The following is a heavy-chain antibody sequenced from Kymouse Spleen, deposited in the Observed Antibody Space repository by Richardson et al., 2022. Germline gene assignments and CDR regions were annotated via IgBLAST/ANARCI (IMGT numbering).Heavy chain of an antibody. CDR3: ARGDTAMVRFDY. CDR2: INHSGST. D-gene: IGHD5-18,IGHD5-18*01. CDR1: GGSFSGYY. V-gene: IGHV4-34*01. Sequence: QVQLQQWGAGLLKPSETLSLTCAVYGGSFSGYYWSWIRQPPGKGLEWIGEINHSGSTNYNPSLKSRVTISVDTSKNQFSLKLSSVTAADTAVYYCARGDTAMVRFDYWGQGTLVTVSS. J-gene: IGHJ4*02.